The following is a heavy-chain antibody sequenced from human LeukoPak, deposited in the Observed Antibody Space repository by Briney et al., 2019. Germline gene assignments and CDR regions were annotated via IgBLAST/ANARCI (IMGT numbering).Heavy chain of an antibody. V-gene: IGHV4-34*01. CDR3: ARDAVVPASLLDY. CDR1: GGSFSGFY. CDR2: INHSGGT. Sequence: SETLSLTCAVYGGSFSGFYWSWIRQPPGKGLEWIGDINHSGGTNYIPSLKSRVTISVDTSKNQFSLKLSSVTAADTAVYYCARDAVVPASLLDYWGQGTLVTVSS. J-gene: IGHJ4*02. D-gene: IGHD2-2*01.